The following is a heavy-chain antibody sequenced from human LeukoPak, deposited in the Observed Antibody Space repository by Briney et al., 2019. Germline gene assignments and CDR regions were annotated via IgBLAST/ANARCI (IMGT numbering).Heavy chain of an antibody. D-gene: IGHD4-11*01. CDR1: GFSFSSYG. J-gene: IGHJ4*02. CDR2: IRYDG. CDR3: AKGTYNYFDS. Sequence: PGGSLRLSCAAPGFSFSSYGLHWVRQAPGKGLEWVAFIRYDGNYADSVKGRFAISRDNSKNTPSLQMNSLGAEDTAVYYCAKGTYNYFDSWGQGTLVTVSS. V-gene: IGHV3-30*02.